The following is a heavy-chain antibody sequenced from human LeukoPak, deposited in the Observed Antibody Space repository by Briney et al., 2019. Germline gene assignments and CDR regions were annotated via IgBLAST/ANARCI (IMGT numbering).Heavy chain of an antibody. J-gene: IGHJ4*02. V-gene: IGHV4-38-2*01. CDR1: HYSISSPYF. CDR3: ARVYSGSTWYYFDY. D-gene: IGHD5-12*01. CDR2: IYHTGRT. Sequence: SETLSLTCAVSHYSISSPYFWGWIRQPPGKGLEWIGSIYHTGRTNYNPSINSRVTMSLDTSKNQFSLNLNSVTAAGTAVYHCARVYSGSTWYYFDYWGQGILVTVSS.